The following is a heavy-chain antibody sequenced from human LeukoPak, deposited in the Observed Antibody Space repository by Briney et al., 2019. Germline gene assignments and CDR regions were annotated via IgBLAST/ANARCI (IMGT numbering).Heavy chain of an antibody. CDR2: INHSGST. J-gene: IGHJ4*02. D-gene: IGHD1-1*01. V-gene: IGHV4-34*01. CDR1: GRSFSGYY. CDR3: SRVRGCEPTGFDY. Sequence: SETLSLTCAVYGRSFSGYYWSWIRQPPGRGLEWIGEINHSGSTNNNPSLKRRVATSIDASKNQFSLKPSSVTAADTAVYYCSRVRGCEPTGFDYWGQGTLVTVSS.